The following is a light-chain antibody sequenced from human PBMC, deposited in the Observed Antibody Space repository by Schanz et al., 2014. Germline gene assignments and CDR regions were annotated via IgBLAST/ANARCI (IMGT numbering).Light chain of an antibody. CDR3: SSYAGSNNSVV. Sequence: QSALTQSRSVSGSPGQSVTISCTGTSGDVGEYNYVSWFQQYPGKAPKLMIYDVSTRPLGVPDRFSGSKSGITASLTISGLQAEDEADYYCSSYAGSNNSVVFGGGTKLTVL. CDR1: SGDVGEYNY. V-gene: IGLV2-11*01. CDR2: DVS. J-gene: IGLJ2*01.